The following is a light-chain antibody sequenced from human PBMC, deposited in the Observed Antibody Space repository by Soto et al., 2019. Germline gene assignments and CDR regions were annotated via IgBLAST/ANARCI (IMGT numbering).Light chain of an antibody. CDR2: GAS. CDR3: QQYSSSPSIT. V-gene: IGKV3-15*01. J-gene: IGKJ5*01. Sequence: EIVMTQSPATLSVSPGERATLSCRASQSVSSNLAWYQQKPGQAPRLLIYGASTRATGIPARFSGSGSGTEFTLTISSLEPEDFAVYYCQQYSSSPSITFGQGTRLEIK. CDR1: QSVSSN.